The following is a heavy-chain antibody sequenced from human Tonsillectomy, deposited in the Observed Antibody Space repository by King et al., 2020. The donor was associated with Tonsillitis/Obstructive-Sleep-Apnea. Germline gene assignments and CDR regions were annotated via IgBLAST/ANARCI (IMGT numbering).Heavy chain of an antibody. CDR3: ARGVRRGAGGDY. J-gene: IGHJ4*02. V-gene: IGHV4-34*01. CDR1: GGSFSGYY. Sequence: VQLQQWGAGLLKPSETLSLTCAVYGGSFSGYYWSWIRQPPGKGLEWIGEINHSGSTNYNPSLKSRVTISVDTSKNQFSLKLSSVTAADTAVYSCARGVRRGAGGDYWGQGTLVTVSS. CDR2: INHSGST.